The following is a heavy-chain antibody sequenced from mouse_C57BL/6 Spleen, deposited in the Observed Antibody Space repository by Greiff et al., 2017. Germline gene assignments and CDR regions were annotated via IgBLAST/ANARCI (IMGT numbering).Heavy chain of an antibody. CDR3: ARHDYCFDY. CDR1: GFTFSSYT. V-gene: IGHV5-9*01. CDR2: ISGGGGNT. D-gene: IGHD2-13*01. J-gene: IGHJ2*01. Sequence: EVKVVESGGGLVKPGGSLKLSCAASGFTFSSYTMSWVRQTPEKRLEWVATISGGGGNTYYPDSVKGRFTISRDNAKNTLYLQMSSLRSEDTALYYCARHDYCFDYWGQGTTLTVSS.